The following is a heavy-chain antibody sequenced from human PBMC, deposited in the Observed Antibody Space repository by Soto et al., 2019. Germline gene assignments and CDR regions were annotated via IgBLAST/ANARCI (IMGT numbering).Heavy chain of an antibody. Sequence: QVQLVESGGGVVQPGRSLRLSCAASGFTFSSYGMHWVRQAPGKGLELMAVIWSGGSEKYYADSVKGRFTISRENSENPLFLQMNSLGDEDTAVYFCVRGAENSAWYFGGNCGQGTLVTVAS. D-gene: IGHD6-19*01. J-gene: IGHJ4*02. V-gene: IGHV3-33*01. CDR3: VRGAENSAWYFGGN. CDR2: IWSGGSEK. CDR1: GFTFSSYG.